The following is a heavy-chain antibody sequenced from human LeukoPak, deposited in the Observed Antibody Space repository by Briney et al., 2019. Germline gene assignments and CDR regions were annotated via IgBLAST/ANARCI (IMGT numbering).Heavy chain of an antibody. CDR1: RFTFDDYA. V-gene: IGHV3-9*01. D-gene: IGHD3-10*01. CDR3: AKDLMVRGVIPPYYYYGMDV. Sequence: GGSLRLSCAASRFTFDDYAMHWVRQAPGKGLEWVSGISWNSGTIGYADSVKGRFTISRDNAKNSLYLQMKSLRAEDTALYYCAKDLMVRGVIPPYYYYGMDVWGQGTTVTVSS. J-gene: IGHJ6*02. CDR2: ISWNSGTI.